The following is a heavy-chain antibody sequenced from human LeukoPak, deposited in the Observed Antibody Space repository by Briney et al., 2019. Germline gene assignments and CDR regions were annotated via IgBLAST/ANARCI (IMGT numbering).Heavy chain of an antibody. CDR2: IKQDGSEK. Sequence: GGSLRLSCAASGFTFSSYWMSWVRQAPGKGLEWVANIKQDGSEKYYVDSVKGRFTISRDNAKNSLYLQMNSLRAEDTAVYYCARDKDKWLRFGRLNWFDPWGQGTLVTVSS. CDR3: ARDKDKWLRFGRLNWFDP. J-gene: IGHJ5*02. CDR1: GFTFSSYW. D-gene: IGHD5-12*01. V-gene: IGHV3-7*03.